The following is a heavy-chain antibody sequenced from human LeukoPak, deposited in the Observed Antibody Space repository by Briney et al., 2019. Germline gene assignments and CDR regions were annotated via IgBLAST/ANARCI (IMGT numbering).Heavy chain of an antibody. CDR3: ARETRMATIDY. CDR2: IYSGGST. D-gene: IGHD5-24*01. Sequence: GGSLRLSCAASGFTVSSNYMSWVRQAPGKGLEWVSVIYSGGSTYYADSVKGRFTISRDNSKNTLYLQMNNLRAEDTAVYYCARETRMATIDYWGQGTLVTVSS. J-gene: IGHJ4*02. CDR1: GFTVSSNY. V-gene: IGHV3-53*01.